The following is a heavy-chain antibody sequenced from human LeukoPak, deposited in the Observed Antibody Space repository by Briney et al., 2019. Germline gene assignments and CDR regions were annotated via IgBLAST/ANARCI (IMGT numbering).Heavy chain of an antibody. CDR1: GYTFINYY. V-gene: IGHV1-46*01. J-gene: IGHJ3*02. CDR2: INPSGGST. D-gene: IGHD3-22*01. CDR3: ARDKTYDSTQHDAFDI. Sequence: GASVKVSCKASGYTFINYYMHWVRQAPGQGLERMGIINPSGGSTSYAQKFQGRVTMTRDTSTSTVYMELSSLRSEDTAVYYCARDKTYDSTQHDAFDIWGQGTMVTVSS.